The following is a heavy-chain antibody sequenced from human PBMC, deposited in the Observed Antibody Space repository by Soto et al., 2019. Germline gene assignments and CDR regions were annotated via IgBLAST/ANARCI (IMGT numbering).Heavy chain of an antibody. Sequence: EVQLVESGGGLVQPGGSLKLSCAASGFTFSGSAMHWVRQASGKGLEWVGRIRSKTNSYATAYAASVKGRFTISGDDSKNTAYLHMNSLKSEDTAVYYCTADTAMTRYGMDVWGQGTTVTVSS. CDR2: IRSKTNSYAT. D-gene: IGHD5-18*01. CDR1: GFTFSGSA. CDR3: TADTAMTRYGMDV. J-gene: IGHJ6*02. V-gene: IGHV3-73*02.